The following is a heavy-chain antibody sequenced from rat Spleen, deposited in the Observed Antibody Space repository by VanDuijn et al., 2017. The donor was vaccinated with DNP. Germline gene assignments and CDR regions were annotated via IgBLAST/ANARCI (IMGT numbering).Heavy chain of an antibody. D-gene: IGHD1-2*01. J-gene: IGHJ2*01. CDR1: GFTFSDYG. V-gene: IGHV5S13*01. CDR3: ARGGLYYFDY. Sequence: EVQLVESGGGLVQPGRSLKLSCAASGFTFSDYGMAWVLQVPTKGLEWVASISYDGGRTYYRDSVKGRFTISRDNTENTVYLQMNSLRSEDTATYYGARGGLYYFDYWGQGVMVTVSS. CDR2: ISYDGGRT.